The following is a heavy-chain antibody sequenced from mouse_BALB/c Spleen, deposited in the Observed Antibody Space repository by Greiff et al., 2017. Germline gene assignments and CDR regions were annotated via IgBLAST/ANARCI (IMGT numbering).Heavy chain of an antibody. CDR2: ISSGGSYT. D-gene: IGHD4-1*01. J-gene: IGHJ4*01. CDR3: TRDLTGTDYYAMDY. V-gene: IGHV5-6-4*01. CDR1: GFTFSSYT. Sequence: EVQLVESGGGLVKPGGSLKLSCAASGFTFSSYTMSWVRQTPEKRLEWVATISSGGSYTYYPDSVKGRFTISRDNAKNTLYLQMSSLKSEDTAMYYCTRDLTGTDYYAMDYWGQGTSVTVSS.